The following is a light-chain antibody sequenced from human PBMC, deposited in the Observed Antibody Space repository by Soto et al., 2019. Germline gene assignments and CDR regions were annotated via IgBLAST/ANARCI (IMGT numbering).Light chain of an antibody. Sequence: EIVMTQSPAILSVSPGESATLSCRASQSVGSDLAWYQQKPGQAPRLLLYGTSARATALPAKFTGTGSGTEFSLTISSLQSEDCAVYYCQQYYYWPPSFGGGTKVEI. CDR2: GTS. CDR1: QSVGSD. CDR3: QQYYYWPPS. V-gene: IGKV3-15*01. J-gene: IGKJ4*01.